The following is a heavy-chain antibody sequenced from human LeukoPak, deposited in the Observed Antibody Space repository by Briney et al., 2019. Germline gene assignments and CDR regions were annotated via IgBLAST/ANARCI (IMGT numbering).Heavy chain of an antibody. CDR3: ARLNIASPGTDH. CDR1: GFTFSKYG. Sequence: GGSLRLSCAASGFTFSKYGMSWVRQAPGKGLEWVASIGSSGVSTYYTDSVKGRFTISRDNSKNTLYLQMNSLRAEDTAVYYCARLNIASPGTDHWGQGTLVTVSS. D-gene: IGHD6-13*01. CDR2: IGSSGVST. V-gene: IGHV3-23*01. J-gene: IGHJ4*02.